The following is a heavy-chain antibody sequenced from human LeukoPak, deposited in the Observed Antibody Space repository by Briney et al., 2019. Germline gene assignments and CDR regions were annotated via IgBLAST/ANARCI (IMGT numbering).Heavy chain of an antibody. D-gene: IGHD5-24*01. Sequence: SETLSLTCTVSGGSISSYSWSWIRQPAGKGLEWIGRIYTSGSTNYNPSLKSRVTMSVDTSKNQFSLKLSSVTAADTGLYYCARTHGGHVSFDYWGQGTLVTVSS. CDR1: GGSISSYS. CDR3: ARTHGGHVSFDY. CDR2: IYTSGST. J-gene: IGHJ4*02. V-gene: IGHV4-4*07.